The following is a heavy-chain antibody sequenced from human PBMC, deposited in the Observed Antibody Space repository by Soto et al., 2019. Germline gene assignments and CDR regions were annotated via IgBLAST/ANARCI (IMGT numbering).Heavy chain of an antibody. V-gene: IGHV3-23*04. D-gene: IGHD2-15*01. CDR2: ISGSGGST. CDR1: GFTFSSYA. Sequence: EVQLVESGGGLVKPGGSLRLSCAASGFTFSSYAMSWVRQAPGKGLEWVSAISGSGGSTYYADSVKGRFTISRDNSKNTLYLQMNSLRAEDTAVYYCAKGPAGCSGGSCYSPFDYWGQGTLVTVSS. J-gene: IGHJ4*02. CDR3: AKGPAGCSGGSCYSPFDY.